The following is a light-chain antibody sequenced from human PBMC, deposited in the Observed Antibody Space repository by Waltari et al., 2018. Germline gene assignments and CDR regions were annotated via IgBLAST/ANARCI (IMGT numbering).Light chain of an antibody. V-gene: IGKV1-NL1*01. J-gene: IGKJ3*01. Sequence: DIQMTQSPSSLSASVGDRVTITCRASQGISNSLAWYQQKPGKAPKLLLYASSRLESGIPSRFSGSGSGTDYTLTISSLQPEDFATYYCQQYYSTLVTFGPGTKVDIK. CDR1: QGISNS. CDR3: QQYYSTLVT. CDR2: ASS.